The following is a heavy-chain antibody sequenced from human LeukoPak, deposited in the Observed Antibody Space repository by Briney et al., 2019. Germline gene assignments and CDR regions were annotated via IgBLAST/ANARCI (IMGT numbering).Heavy chain of an antibody. Sequence: SETLSLTCTVSGYSISSGYYWGWIRQPPGKGLEWIGSIYHSGSTYYNPSVKSRVTISVDTSKNQFSLKLSSVTAADTAVYYCARDTGPKKLYLFDYWGQGTLVTVSS. CDR3: ARDTGPKKLYLFDY. D-gene: IGHD4-17*01. J-gene: IGHJ4*02. CDR1: GYSISSGYY. CDR2: IYHSGST. V-gene: IGHV4-38-2*02.